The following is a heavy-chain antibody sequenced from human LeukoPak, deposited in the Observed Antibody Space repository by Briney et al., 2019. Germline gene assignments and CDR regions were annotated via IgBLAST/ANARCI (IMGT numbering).Heavy chain of an antibody. D-gene: IGHD3-10*01. V-gene: IGHV4-38-2*02. J-gene: IGHJ4*02. CDR2: IYHSGST. Sequence: PSETLSLTCTVSGYSISSGYYWGWIRQPPGKGLEWIGSIYHSGSTYYNPSLKSRVTISVDTSKNQFSLNLSTVTAADTAVYFCARVTLFRGAQIDSWGQGTLVTVSS. CDR1: GYSISSGYY. CDR3: ARVTLFRGAQIDS.